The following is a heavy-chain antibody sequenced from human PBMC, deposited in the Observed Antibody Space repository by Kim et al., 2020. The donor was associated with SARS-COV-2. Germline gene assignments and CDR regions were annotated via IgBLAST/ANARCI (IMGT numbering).Heavy chain of an antibody. V-gene: IGHV3-72*01. J-gene: IGHJ4*02. D-gene: IGHD5-18*01. CDR2: SRDKANSYFT. CDR1: GFTFSDHD. Sequence: GGSLRLSCAASGFTFSDHDMDWVRQAPGKGLEWVGRSRDKANSYFTQYAASVRGRFTISRDDSKNSLFLQMDSLRTEDTAVYYCAKVWRGRSSNYGYDYWGRGTLVTVSS. CDR3: AKVWRGRSSNYGYDY.